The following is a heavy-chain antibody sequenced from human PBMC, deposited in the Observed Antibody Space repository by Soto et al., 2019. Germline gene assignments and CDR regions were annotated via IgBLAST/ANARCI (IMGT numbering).Heavy chain of an antibody. D-gene: IGHD2-15*01. V-gene: IGHV4-39*01. CDR1: GVSIFSHSYY. Sequence: QLQLQESGPGLVRPSETLSLTCTVSGVSIFSHSYYWGWIRQAPGNGLEWIATINHSGRTYHNPSLKSRVTMSVDTSKNQFSLNLSSVTAADTAVYYCARRYAPRYSSGNNHFDLWGQGTLVTVSS. J-gene: IGHJ4*02. CDR2: INHSGRT. CDR3: ARRYAPRYSSGNNHFDL.